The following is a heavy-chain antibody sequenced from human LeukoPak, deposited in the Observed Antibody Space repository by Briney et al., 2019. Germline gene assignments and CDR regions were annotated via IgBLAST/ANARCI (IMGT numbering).Heavy chain of an antibody. CDR1: GASVSSSH. CDR3: ARTGTEEAYLGMDV. Sequence: SETLSLTCVVSGASVSSSHWNWIRQLPGKGLEWIGCLSYTGKTDYNPSLTSRVTISLDSSKNQVSLKLRSVTAADTAVYYCARTGTEEAYLGMDVWGKGTTVTVSS. D-gene: IGHD1-1*01. V-gene: IGHV4-59*02. J-gene: IGHJ6*03. CDR2: LSYTGKT.